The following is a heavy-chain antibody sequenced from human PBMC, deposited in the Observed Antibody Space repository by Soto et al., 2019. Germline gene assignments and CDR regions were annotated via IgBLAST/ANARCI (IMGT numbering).Heavy chain of an antibody. V-gene: IGHV4-34*01. D-gene: IGHD3-10*01. CDR2: IYYSGST. Sequence: SETLSLTCAVYGGSFSGYYWSWIRQPPGKGLEWIGSIYYSGSTYYNPSLKSRVTISVDTSKNQFSLKLSSVTAADTAVYYCARHGGLLWFGEFWYFDLWGRGTLVTVSS. J-gene: IGHJ2*01. CDR1: GGSFSGYY. CDR3: ARHGGLLWFGEFWYFDL.